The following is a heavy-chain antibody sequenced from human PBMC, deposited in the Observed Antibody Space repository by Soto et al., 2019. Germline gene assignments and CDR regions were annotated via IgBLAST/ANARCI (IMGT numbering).Heavy chain of an antibody. CDR1: GFTFSSYS. D-gene: IGHD4-17*01. CDR3: AILKTVTTAKAFDI. Sequence: GGSLRLSCAASGFTFSSYSMNWVRQAPGKGLEWVSSISSSSSYIYYADSVNGRFTISRDNAKNSLYLQMNSLRAEDTAVYYCAILKTVTTAKAFDIWGQGTMVTVSS. V-gene: IGHV3-21*01. J-gene: IGHJ3*02. CDR2: ISSSSSYI.